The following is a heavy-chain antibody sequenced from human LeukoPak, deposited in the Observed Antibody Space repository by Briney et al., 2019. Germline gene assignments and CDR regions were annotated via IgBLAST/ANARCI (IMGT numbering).Heavy chain of an antibody. V-gene: IGHV1-18*01. Sequence: GSVNVSCKACGYTFTSYGISGVGQAPGQGLEWMGWISAYNGDTNYAQKLQGRVTMTTDTSTSTAYIELRSLRSDDTAVYYCARRYSYGFEADWFDPWGQGTLVTVSS. CDR2: ISAYNGDT. CDR1: GYTFTSYG. CDR3: ARRYSYGFEADWFDP. J-gene: IGHJ5*02. D-gene: IGHD5-18*01.